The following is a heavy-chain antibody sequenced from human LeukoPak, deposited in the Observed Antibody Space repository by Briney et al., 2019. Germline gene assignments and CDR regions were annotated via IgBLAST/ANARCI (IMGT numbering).Heavy chain of an antibody. CDR2: INPNSGDT. CDR1: GYTFTSYD. Sequence: ASVKVSCKASGYTFTSYDINWVRQAPGQGLEWMGWINPNSGDTNYAQKFQGRVTMTRDTSISTAYMELSRLTSDDTAFYYCARGSYDSSDFEYFHHWGQGALLTVSS. CDR3: ARGSYDSSDFEYFHH. V-gene: IGHV1-2*02. J-gene: IGHJ1*01. D-gene: IGHD3-22*01.